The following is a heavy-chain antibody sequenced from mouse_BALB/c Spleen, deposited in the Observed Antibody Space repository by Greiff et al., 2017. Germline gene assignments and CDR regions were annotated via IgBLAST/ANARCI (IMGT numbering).Heavy chain of an antibody. CDR1: GFTFSSFG. CDR2: ISSGGGTN. V-gene: IGHV5-17*02. CDR3: ARSRYCDNDGSMDD. J-gene: IGHJ4*01. Sequence: EVQLVESGGGLVQPGGSRKLSCAASGFTFSSFGMHWVRQAPEKGLEWVAYISSGGGTNYYADTVKGRFTISRDNPKNTLFLQMSSLRSEDTAMYYCARSRYCDNDGSMDDWGEGTSVTVSS. D-gene: IGHD2-4*01.